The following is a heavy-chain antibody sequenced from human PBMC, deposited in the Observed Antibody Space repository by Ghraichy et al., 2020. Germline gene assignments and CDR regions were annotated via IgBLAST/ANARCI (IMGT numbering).Heavy chain of an antibody. Sequence: ASVKVSCKASGYTFTGYYMHWVRQAPGQGLEWMGWINPNSGGTNYAQKFQGWVTMTRDTSISTAYMELSRLRSDDTAVYYCARDRRATSGNLDYWAREPWSPSPQ. J-gene: IGHJ4*02. CDR3: ARDRRATSGNLDY. V-gene: IGHV1-2*04. CDR1: GYTFTGYY. D-gene: IGHD6-19*01. CDR2: INPNSGGT.